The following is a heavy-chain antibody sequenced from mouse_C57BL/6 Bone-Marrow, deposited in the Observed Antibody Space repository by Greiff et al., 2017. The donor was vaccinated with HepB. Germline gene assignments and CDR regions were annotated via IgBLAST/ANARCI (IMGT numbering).Heavy chain of an antibody. J-gene: IGHJ3*01. CDR3: DRSTTMATQAY. CDR2: IDPSDSET. Sequence: QVQLQQPGAELVRPGSSVKLSCTASGFTFTSYWMHWVKQRPIQGLEWIGNIDPSDSETHYTQKFKDKARLTVDKSTSTAYMQLSSLTSEDSAVYYCDRSTTMATQAYWGQGTLVTVSA. CDR1: GFTFTSYW. D-gene: IGHD2-2*01. V-gene: IGHV1-52*01.